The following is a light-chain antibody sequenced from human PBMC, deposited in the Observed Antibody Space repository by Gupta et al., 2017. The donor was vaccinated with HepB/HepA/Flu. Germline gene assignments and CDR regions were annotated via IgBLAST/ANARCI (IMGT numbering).Light chain of an antibody. V-gene: IGKV1-39*01. CDR1: QSISSY. CDR3: RMRYNNSRT. J-gene: IGKJ1*01. CDR2: AAS. Sequence: EVTQSPSSLSASVGDRVTITCRASQSISSYLNWYQHQPGRAPKPRIYAASSLQSWVPSRGSSSGSGTDVSPTISSLQPEDDATVYCRMRYNNSRTFGQGTKVEIK.